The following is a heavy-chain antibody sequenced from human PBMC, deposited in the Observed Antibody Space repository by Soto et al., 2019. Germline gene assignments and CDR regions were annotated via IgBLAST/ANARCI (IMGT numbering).Heavy chain of an antibody. Sequence: QVQLQQSGPGLVKPSGTLSLTCAVSGGSISSSNWWSWVRQPPGKGLEWIGEIYHSGNTNYNPSLKRRVIRAVDKSRNQFSLKLSSVTAADTAVYYCARRWGEGRVDYWGQGTLVTVSS. CDR1: GGSISSSNW. D-gene: IGHD3-10*01. V-gene: IGHV4-4*02. CDR3: ARRWGEGRVDY. CDR2: IYHSGNT. J-gene: IGHJ4*02.